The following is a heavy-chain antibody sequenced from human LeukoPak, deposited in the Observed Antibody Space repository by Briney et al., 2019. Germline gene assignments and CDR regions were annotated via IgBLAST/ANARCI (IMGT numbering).Heavy chain of an antibody. V-gene: IGHV3-48*03. Sequence: PGGSLRLSCAASGFTFSSYEMNWVRQAPGKGLEWVSYISSSGSTIYYADSVKGRFTISRDNAKNSLYLQMNSLRAEDTAVYYCARGRGDYPNWFDPWGQGTLVTVSS. CDR3: ARGRGDYPNWFDP. D-gene: IGHD4-17*01. CDR1: GFTFSSYE. J-gene: IGHJ5*02. CDR2: ISSSGSTI.